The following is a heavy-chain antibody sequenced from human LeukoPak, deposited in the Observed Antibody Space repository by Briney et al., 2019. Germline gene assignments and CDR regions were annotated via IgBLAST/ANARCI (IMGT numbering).Heavy chain of an antibody. D-gene: IGHD6-19*01. CDR3: ARDLESGWQQGLDI. V-gene: IGHV4-59*12. J-gene: IGHJ3*02. Sequence: SETLSLTCTVSGGSISSYYWSWIRQPPGKGLEWIGYIYYSGSTNYNPSLKSRVTISVDTSKNQFSLKLSSVTAADTAVYYCARDLESGWQQGLDIWGQGTMVTVSS. CDR1: GGSISSYY. CDR2: IYYSGST.